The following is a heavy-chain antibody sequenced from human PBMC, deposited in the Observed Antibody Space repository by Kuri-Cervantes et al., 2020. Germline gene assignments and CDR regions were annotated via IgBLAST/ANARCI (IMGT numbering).Heavy chain of an antibody. D-gene: IGHD6-13*01. CDR2: ISGRAATT. J-gene: IGHJ5*02. Sequence: GESLKISCAASGFTFDDYAMHWVRQAPGKGLEWVSAISGRAATTYYADSVKGRFTISRDGSKSTLYLQMNSLRAEDTAVYYCAKDREAAAGTGFWFDPWGQGTLVTVSS. CDR1: GFTFDDYA. V-gene: IGHV3-23*01. CDR3: AKDREAAAGTGFWFDP.